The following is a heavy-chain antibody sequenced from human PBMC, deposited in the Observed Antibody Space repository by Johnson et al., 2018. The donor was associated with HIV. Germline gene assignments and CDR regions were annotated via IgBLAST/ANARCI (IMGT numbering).Heavy chain of an antibody. J-gene: IGHJ3*02. Sequence: VQLVESGGGVVQPGRSLRLSCAASGFTVSSNYMSWVRQAPGKGLEWVSVIYSGGSTYYADSVKGRFTLSRDNSKNTLYLQMNSLRAEDTAVYYCARYSSGWYGAFDIWGQGTMVTVSS. D-gene: IGHD6-19*01. CDR1: GFTVSSNY. CDR2: IYSGGST. CDR3: ARYSSGWYGAFDI. V-gene: IGHV3-66*01.